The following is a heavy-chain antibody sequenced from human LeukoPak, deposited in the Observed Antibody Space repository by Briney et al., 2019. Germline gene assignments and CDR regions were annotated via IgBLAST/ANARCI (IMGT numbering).Heavy chain of an antibody. CDR1: GFTFTSSA. D-gene: IGHD2-2*01. Sequence: SVKVSCKASGFTFTSSAVQWVRQARGQRLEWIGWIVVGSGNTNYAQKFQERVTITRDMFTSTAYMELSSLRSEDTAVYYCARAEVGSSLFDYWGQGTLVTVSS. J-gene: IGHJ4*02. CDR2: IVVGSGNT. V-gene: IGHV1-58*01. CDR3: ARAEVGSSLFDY.